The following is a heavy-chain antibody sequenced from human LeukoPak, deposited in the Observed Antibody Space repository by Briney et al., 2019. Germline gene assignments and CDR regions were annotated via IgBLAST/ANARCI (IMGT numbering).Heavy chain of an antibody. V-gene: IGHV1-2*02. CDR1: GYTFTGYY. J-gene: IGHJ5*02. CDR3: ARDLAYGSGQNWFDP. Sequence: ASVKVSCKASGYTFTGYYMHWVRQAPGQGLEWMGWINPNSGGTNYAQKFQGRATMTRDTSISTAYMELSRLRSDDTAVYYCARDLAYGSGQNWFDPWGQGTLVTVSS. D-gene: IGHD3-10*01. CDR2: INPNSGGT.